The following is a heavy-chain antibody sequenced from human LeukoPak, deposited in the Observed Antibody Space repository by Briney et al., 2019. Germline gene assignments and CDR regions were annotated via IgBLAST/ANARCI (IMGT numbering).Heavy chain of an antibody. CDR3: AKCSLRYYDSSPYAFDI. J-gene: IGHJ3*02. CDR2: IIPILGIA. D-gene: IGHD3-22*01. V-gene: IGHV1-69*04. CDR1: GGTFSSYA. Sequence: GASVKVSCKASGGTFSSYAISWVRQAPGQGLEWMGRIIPILGIANYAQKLQGRVTMTTDTSTSTAYMELRSLRSDDTAVYYCAKCSLRYYDSSPYAFDIWGQGTMVTVSS.